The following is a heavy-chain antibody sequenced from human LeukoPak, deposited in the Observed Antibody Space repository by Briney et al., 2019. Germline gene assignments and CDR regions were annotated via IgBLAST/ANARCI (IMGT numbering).Heavy chain of an antibody. D-gene: IGHD3-22*01. CDR2: IYYSGST. Sequence: SETLSLTCTVSGGSISSSSYYWGWIRQPPGKGLEWIGSIYYSGSTYYNPSLKSRVTISVDTSKNQFSLKLSSVTAADTAVYYCARVSDSSGYYYVFDYWGQGTLVTVSS. CDR3: ARVSDSSGYYYVFDY. CDR1: GGSISSSSYY. V-gene: IGHV4-39*07. J-gene: IGHJ4*02.